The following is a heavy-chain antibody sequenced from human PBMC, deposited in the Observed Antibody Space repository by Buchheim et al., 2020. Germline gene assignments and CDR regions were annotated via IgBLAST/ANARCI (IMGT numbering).Heavy chain of an antibody. Sequence: QVQLVESGGGVVQPGRSLRLSCAASGFTFSSYGMHWVRQAPGKGLEWVAVISYDGSNKYYADSVKGRFTISRDNSKNTLYLQMNSLRAEDTAVYYCAKLGYGSGSRFDYWGQGTL. V-gene: IGHV3-30*18. CDR1: GFTFSSYG. CDR3: AKLGYGSGSRFDY. J-gene: IGHJ4*02. D-gene: IGHD3-10*01. CDR2: ISYDGSNK.